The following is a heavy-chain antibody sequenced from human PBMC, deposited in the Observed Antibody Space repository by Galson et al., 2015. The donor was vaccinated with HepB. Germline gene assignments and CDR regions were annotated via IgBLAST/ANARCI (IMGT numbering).Heavy chain of an antibody. J-gene: IGHJ4*02. CDR2: ISGSGTTI. CDR3: ARDWRDGYNYVLDY. CDR1: GFTFSDYY. Sequence: SLRLSCAASGFTFSDYYMSWIRQAPGKGLEWVSYISGSGTTIYYADSVKGQFTISRDNAKNSLYLQINSLSAEDTAVYYCARDWRDGYNYVLDYWGQGTQVTVSS. D-gene: IGHD5-24*01. V-gene: IGHV3-11*01.